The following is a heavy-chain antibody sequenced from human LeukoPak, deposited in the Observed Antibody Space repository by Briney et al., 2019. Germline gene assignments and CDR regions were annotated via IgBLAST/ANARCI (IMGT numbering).Heavy chain of an antibody. D-gene: IGHD5-12*01. CDR1: GGSISSYY. V-gene: IGHV4-59*12. Sequence: SETLSLTCTVSGGSISSYYWSWIRQPPGKVLEWIGYIYYSGSTNYNPSLKSRVTISVDTSKNQFSLKLSSVTAADTAVYYCARVAYSGYDYRGYFDYWGQGTLVTVSS. CDR2: IYYSGST. J-gene: IGHJ4*02. CDR3: ARVAYSGYDYRGYFDY.